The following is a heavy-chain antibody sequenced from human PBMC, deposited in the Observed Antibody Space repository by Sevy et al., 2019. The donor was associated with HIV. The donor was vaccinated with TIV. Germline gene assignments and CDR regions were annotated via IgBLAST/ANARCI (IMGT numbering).Heavy chain of an antibody. J-gene: IGHJ5*01. CDR2: IYYNGRA. CDR3: AGGGSYGLGSYHS. D-gene: IGHD3-10*01. V-gene: IGHV4-61*01. CDR1: GASVSSGRYY. Sequence: SETLSLTCTVSGASVSSGRYYWSWIRQPPGKGLEWIGYIYYNGRANQNPSLKSRVTISVDTSKNQLSLSLRSVIAADTAVYYCAGGGSYGLGSYHSWGHGTLVTVSS.